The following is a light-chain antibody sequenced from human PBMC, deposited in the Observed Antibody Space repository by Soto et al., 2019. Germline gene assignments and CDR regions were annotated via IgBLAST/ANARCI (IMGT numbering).Light chain of an antibody. CDR2: EVT. Sequence: QSALTQPASVSGSPGQSIAISCSGTNSDIADYNSVSWYQQHPGKAPKLMISEVTYRPSGVSNRFSGSKSGNTASLTISGLQTQEEADYYCTSYSSTSTLVFGTGTKVTVL. CDR1: NSDIADYNS. CDR3: TSYSSTSTLV. V-gene: IGLV2-14*01. J-gene: IGLJ1*01.